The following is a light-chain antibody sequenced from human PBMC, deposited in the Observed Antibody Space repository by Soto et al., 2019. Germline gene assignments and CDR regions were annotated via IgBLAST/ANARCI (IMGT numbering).Light chain of an antibody. J-gene: IGKJ4*01. CDR3: QQRRNWPWLT. CDR1: QSVSDQ. Sequence: EIVLTQSPATLSLSPGERATLSCRTSQSVSDQLAWFQQKPGQAPRLLIYDASNRATGIPARFSGSGYGTYFSLSISRLEPEDVAVYYCQQRRNWPWLTFGGGTKVEI. CDR2: DAS. V-gene: IGKV3-11*01.